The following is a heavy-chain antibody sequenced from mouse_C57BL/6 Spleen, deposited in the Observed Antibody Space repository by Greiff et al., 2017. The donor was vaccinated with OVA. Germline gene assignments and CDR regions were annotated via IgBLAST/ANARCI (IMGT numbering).Heavy chain of an antibody. Sequence: VMLVESGPGLVQPSQSLSITCTVSGFSFTSYGVHWVRQSPGKGLEWLGVIWSGGSTDYNAAFISRLSISKDNAKSQVFFKMNSLQADDTAIYYCARDGGYAMDYWGQGTSVTVSS. J-gene: IGHJ4*01. CDR3: ARDGGYAMDY. CDR1: GFSFTSYG. V-gene: IGHV2-2*01. CDR2: IWSGGST.